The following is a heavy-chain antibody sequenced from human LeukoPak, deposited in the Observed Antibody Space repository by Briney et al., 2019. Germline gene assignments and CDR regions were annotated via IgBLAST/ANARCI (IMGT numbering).Heavy chain of an antibody. Sequence: GGSLRHSCAASGFTFDDYGMSWVREAPGKGLEWVSGINWNGGSTGYADSVKGRFTISRDNAKNSLYLQMNSLRAEDTALYHFARDGYDSSGSYSDYWGQGTLVTVSS. CDR2: INWNGGST. CDR1: GFTFDDYG. D-gene: IGHD3-22*01. J-gene: IGHJ4*02. CDR3: ARDGYDSSGSYSDY. V-gene: IGHV3-20*01.